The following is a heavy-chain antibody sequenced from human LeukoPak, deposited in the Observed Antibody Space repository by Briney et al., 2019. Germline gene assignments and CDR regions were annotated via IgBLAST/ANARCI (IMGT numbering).Heavy chain of an antibody. J-gene: IGHJ5*02. Sequence: GGSLRLSCAASGFTFSNYWMHWFRQAPGKWLVWVSRINSDESSTVYADSVKGRFTISRDNAKNTLHLQMNSLRAEDTAVYYCARGDSRGYYYTSGFDPWGQGTLVTVSS. D-gene: IGHD3-22*01. CDR1: GFTFSNYW. V-gene: IGHV3-74*01. CDR2: INSDESST. CDR3: ARGDSRGYYYTSGFDP.